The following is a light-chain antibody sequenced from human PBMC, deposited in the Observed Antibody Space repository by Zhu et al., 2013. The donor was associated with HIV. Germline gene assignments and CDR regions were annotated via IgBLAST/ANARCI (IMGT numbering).Light chain of an antibody. Sequence: TQSPATLSLSPGEGATLSCRASQGISSWLAWYQHKPGKAPKLLIYAASTLQRGSHQGSAAVDLGQISLSPSAACSLKILQLYYCQQSNSFPFTFGPGTKVDL. V-gene: IGKV1-12*02. CDR1: QGISSW. CDR3: QQSNSFPFT. CDR2: AAS. J-gene: IGKJ3*01.